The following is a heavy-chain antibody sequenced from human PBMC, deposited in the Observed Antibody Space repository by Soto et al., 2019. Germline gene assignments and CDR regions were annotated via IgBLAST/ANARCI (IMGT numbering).Heavy chain of an antibody. CDR2: IYYSGST. CDR3: ARDSLLWFGESNYYYYGMDV. D-gene: IGHD3-10*01. CDR1: GGSISSYY. Sequence: LSLTCTVSGGSISSYYWSWIRQPPGKGLEWIGYIYYSGSTNYNPSLKSRVTISVDTSKNQFSLKLSSVTAADTAVYYCARDSLLWFGESNYYYYGMDVWGQGTTVTVSS. J-gene: IGHJ6*02. V-gene: IGHV4-59*12.